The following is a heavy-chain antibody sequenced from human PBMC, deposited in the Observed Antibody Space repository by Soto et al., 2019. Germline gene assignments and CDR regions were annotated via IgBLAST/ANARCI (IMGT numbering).Heavy chain of an antibody. Sequence: SGPTLVNPTQTLTLTCTFSGFSLSTSGVTVGWIRQPPGKALEWLALIYWDNDKRYSPSLKSRLTITKDTPKKQVVLTVTNMDPVDTATYFCAHGLGYCSSTSCYGRGLYFDYWGQGTLVTVSS. V-gene: IGHV2-5*02. D-gene: IGHD2-2*01. CDR3: AHGLGYCSSTSCYGRGLYFDY. CDR2: IYWDNDK. CDR1: GFSLSTSGVT. J-gene: IGHJ4*02.